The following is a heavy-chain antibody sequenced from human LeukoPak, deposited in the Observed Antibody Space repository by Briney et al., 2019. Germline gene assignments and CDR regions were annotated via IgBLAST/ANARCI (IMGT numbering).Heavy chain of an antibody. J-gene: IGHJ3*02. Sequence: PGGSLRLSCVVSGFTFSRFWMNWVRQAPGRGLEWVANIDQSGGRNNYVDSVKGRFTISRDNAKNSLFLEMSSLRADDTAVYFCARDVEGGTFDIWGQGTTVTVSS. D-gene: IGHD3-16*01. V-gene: IGHV3-7*05. CDR1: GFTFSRFW. CDR3: ARDVEGGTFDI. CDR2: IDQSGGRN.